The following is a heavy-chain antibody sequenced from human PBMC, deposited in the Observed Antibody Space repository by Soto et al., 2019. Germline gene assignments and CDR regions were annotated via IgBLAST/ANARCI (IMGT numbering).Heavy chain of an antibody. Sequence: SETLSLTCTVSGGSISSYYWIWIRQPAGKGLEWIGRIYTSGSTNYNPSLKSRVTMSVDTSKNQFSLKLSSVTAADTAVYYCARDSLPWDFWSGYYTGAYFDYWGQGTLVTVSS. V-gene: IGHV4-4*07. J-gene: IGHJ4*02. D-gene: IGHD3-3*01. CDR3: ARDSLPWDFWSGYYTGAYFDY. CDR2: IYTSGST. CDR1: GGSISSYY.